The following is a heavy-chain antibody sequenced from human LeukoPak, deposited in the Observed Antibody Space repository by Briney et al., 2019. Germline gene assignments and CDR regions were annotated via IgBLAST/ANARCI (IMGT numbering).Heavy chain of an antibody. V-gene: IGHV3-30*04. D-gene: IGHD2-15*01. CDR1: GFTFSSYA. J-gene: IGHJ4*02. Sequence: GTSLRLSCAASGFTFSSYAIHWVRQAPGKGLEWVAVISFDGTHDFYADSVKGRFTISRDNSKNTLYLQMNSLRAEDTAVYYCARDTSLGYCSGGSCPTDYWGQGTLVTVSS. CDR2: ISFDGTHD. CDR3: ARDTSLGYCSGGSCPTDY.